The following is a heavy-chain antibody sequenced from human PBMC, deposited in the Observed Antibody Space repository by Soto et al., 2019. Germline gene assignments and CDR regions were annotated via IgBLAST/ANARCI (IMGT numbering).Heavy chain of an antibody. CDR2: IDQDGNGK. CDR3: ARGEQWELNNFDY. J-gene: IGHJ4*02. Sequence: GGSLRLSCAASGFNFYTSWMDWVRQSPGKGLEWVANIDQDGNGKYYVDSVKGRFTISRDNAKNSLYLQMNSLRAEDTAVYYCARGEQWELNNFDYWGQGTLVTVSS. V-gene: IGHV3-7*05. CDR1: GFNFYTSW. D-gene: IGHD1-26*01.